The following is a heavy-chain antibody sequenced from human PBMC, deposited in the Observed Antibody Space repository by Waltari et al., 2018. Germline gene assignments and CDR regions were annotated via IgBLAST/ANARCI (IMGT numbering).Heavy chain of an antibody. J-gene: IGHJ5*02. D-gene: IGHD6-13*01. CDR1: GGTFSSYA. CDR3: ARGGDSSPWLFDP. Sequence: QVQLVQSGAEVKKPGSSVKVSCKASGGTFSSYAISWVRQAPGQGLEWMGGIIPSFGTANYAQKCQGRVTITADEYTSTAYMWLSSRRSEDTAVYYCARGGDSSPWLFDPWGQGTLVTVSS. V-gene: IGHV1-69*12. CDR2: IIPSFGTA.